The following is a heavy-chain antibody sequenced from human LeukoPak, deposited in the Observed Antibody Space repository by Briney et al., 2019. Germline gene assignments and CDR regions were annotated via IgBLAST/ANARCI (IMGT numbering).Heavy chain of an antibody. D-gene: IGHD1-26*01. Sequence: SGTLSLTCTVSGGSISSYYWSWIRQPPGKGLEWIGYIYYSGSTNYNPSLKSRVTISVDTSKNQFSLKLSSVTAADTAVYYCARVDSGSYDYWGQGTLVTVSS. CDR2: IYYSGST. CDR1: GGSISSYY. V-gene: IGHV4-59*01. CDR3: ARVDSGSYDY. J-gene: IGHJ4*02.